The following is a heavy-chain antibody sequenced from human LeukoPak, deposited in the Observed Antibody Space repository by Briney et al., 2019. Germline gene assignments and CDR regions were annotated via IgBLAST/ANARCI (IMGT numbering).Heavy chain of an antibody. CDR3: AKVIVGATYYFDY. J-gene: IGHJ4*02. D-gene: IGHD1-26*01. V-gene: IGHV3-23*01. CDR2: ISGSGGIT. Sequence: GGSLKLSCAASGFTFSSYAMSWVRQAPGKGLEWVSAISGSGGITYYADSVKVRFTISRDNSKNTLYLQMNSLRAEDTAVYYCAKVIVGATYYFDYWGQGTLVTVSS. CDR1: GFTFSSYA.